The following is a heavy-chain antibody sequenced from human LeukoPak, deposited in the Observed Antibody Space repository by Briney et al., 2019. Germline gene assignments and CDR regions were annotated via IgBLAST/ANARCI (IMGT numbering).Heavy chain of an antibody. V-gene: IGHV4-39*01. CDR3: ARQEGVSYFSSGSYFDS. J-gene: IGHJ4*02. Sequence: SETLSLTCTISGGSIRSNSYYWGWIRQPPGKGLEWIGSIYYSGSTYYSSSLKSRVTISVDSSKNQLSLELSSVTAADTAVYHCARQEGVSYFSSGSYFDSWGQGALVTVSS. D-gene: IGHD3-10*01. CDR2: IYYSGST. CDR1: GGSIRSNSYY.